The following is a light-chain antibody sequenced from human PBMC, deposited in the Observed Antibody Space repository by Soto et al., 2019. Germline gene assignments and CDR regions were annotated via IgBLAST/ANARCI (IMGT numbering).Light chain of an antibody. V-gene: IGKV3-20*01. J-gene: IGKJ1*01. Sequence: EIVLTQSPGTLSLSPGERATLSCRASQSVTSSYLAWYQQKPGQAPRLLIHDASSRATGIPDRFSGSGSGTDFTLTISRLEPEDFAVYYCQQYGSSPWTFGQGTKVDIK. CDR1: QSVTSSY. CDR3: QQYGSSPWT. CDR2: DAS.